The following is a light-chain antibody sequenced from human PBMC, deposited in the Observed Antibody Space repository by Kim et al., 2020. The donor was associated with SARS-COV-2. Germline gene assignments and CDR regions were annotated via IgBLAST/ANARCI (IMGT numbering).Light chain of an antibody. CDR1: SNNVGDQG. CDR3: SAWDSSLSAWV. Sequence: RQTATLTCAGNSNNVGDQGAAWLQHHQGHPPKLLSYRNNNRPSGISEGLSASRSGNTASLTITGRQPEDEADYYCSAWDSSLSAWVFGGGTQLTVL. CDR2: RNN. V-gene: IGLV10-54*01. J-gene: IGLJ3*02.